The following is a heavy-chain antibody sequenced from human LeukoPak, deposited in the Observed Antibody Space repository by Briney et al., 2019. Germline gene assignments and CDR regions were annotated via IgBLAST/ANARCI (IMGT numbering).Heavy chain of an antibody. Sequence: SGGSLRLSCTGSGFIFGDYAMNWVRQAPGKGLEWVGVIRTKAYGVTTEYAASVKGRFTISRDDSKSIAYLQMNSLKTEDTAVYYCTRGKGDQGWYWGQGTLVTVSS. CDR2: IRTKAYGVTT. CDR3: TRGKGDQGWY. J-gene: IGHJ4*02. D-gene: IGHD2-15*01. V-gene: IGHV3-49*04. CDR1: GFIFGDYA.